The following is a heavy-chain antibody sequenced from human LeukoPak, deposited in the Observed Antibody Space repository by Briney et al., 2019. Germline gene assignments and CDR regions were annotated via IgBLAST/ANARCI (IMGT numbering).Heavy chain of an antibody. J-gene: IGHJ3*02. Sequence: GASVKVSCKASGGTFSSYAISWVRQAPGQGLEWMGGIIPIFGTANYAQKFQGRVTITTEESTSTAYMELSSLRSEDTAVYYCARDRGSSWYEMGAFDIWGQGTMVTVSS. D-gene: IGHD6-13*01. CDR1: GGTFSSYA. CDR3: ARDRGSSWYEMGAFDI. CDR2: IIPIFGTA. V-gene: IGHV1-69*05.